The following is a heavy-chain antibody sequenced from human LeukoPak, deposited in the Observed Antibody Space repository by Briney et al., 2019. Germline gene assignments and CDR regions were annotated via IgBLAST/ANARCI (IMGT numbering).Heavy chain of an antibody. CDR1: GFTFSSYA. J-gene: IGHJ4*02. CDR2: ISYDGSNK. CDR3: AKVARWGYCSSTSCHLPYFDY. Sequence: PGGSLRLSCAASGFTFSSYAMHWVRQAPGKGLEWVAVISYDGSNKYYADSVKGRFTISRDNSKNTLYLQMNSLRAEDTAVYYCAKVARWGYCSSTSCHLPYFDYWGQGTLVTVSS. D-gene: IGHD2-2*01. V-gene: IGHV3-30-3*01.